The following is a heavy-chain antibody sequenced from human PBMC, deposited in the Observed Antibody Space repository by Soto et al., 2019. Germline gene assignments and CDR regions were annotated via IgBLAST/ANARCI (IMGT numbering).Heavy chain of an antibody. V-gene: IGHV4-4*07. CDR1: GGSISSYY. Sequence: QVQLQESGPGLVKPSETLSLTCTVSGGSISSYYWSWIRQPAGKGLEWIGRIYTSGSTNYNPSLKSRVTMSVDTSKNQFSLKLSSVTAADTAVYHCAREAYSYGPKYFQHWGQGTLVTVSS. D-gene: IGHD5-18*01. CDR2: IYTSGST. J-gene: IGHJ1*01. CDR3: AREAYSYGPKYFQH.